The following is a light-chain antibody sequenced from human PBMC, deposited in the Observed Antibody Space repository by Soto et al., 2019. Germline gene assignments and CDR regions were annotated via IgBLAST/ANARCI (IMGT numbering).Light chain of an antibody. CDR2: EVS. CDR3: SSYTSSSTMV. Sequence: QSALTQPASVSGSPGQSITISCTGTNSDVGGYNYVSWYQQNPGKAPKLMIYEVSNRPSAVSNRFSGSKSGSTASLTISGLQAEDEVDYYCSSYTSSSTMVFGGGTQLTVL. V-gene: IGLV2-14*01. J-gene: IGLJ2*01. CDR1: NSDVGGYNY.